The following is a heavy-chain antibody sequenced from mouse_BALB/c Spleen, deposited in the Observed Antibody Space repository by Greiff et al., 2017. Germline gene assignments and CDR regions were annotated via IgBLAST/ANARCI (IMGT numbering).Heavy chain of an antibody. V-gene: IGHV5-17*02. CDR1: GFTFSSFG. CDR3: ARKYGNYVYAMDY. J-gene: IGHJ4*01. D-gene: IGHD2-10*02. Sequence: EVKLAESGGGLVQPGGSRKLSCAASGFTFSSFGMHWVRQAPEKGLEWVAYISSGSSTIYYADTVKGRFTISRDNPKNTLFLQMTSLRSEDTAMYYCARKYGNYVYAMDYWGQGTSVTVSS. CDR2: ISSGSSTI.